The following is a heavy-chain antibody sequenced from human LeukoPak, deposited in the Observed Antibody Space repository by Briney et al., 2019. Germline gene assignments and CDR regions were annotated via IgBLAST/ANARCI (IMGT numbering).Heavy chain of an antibody. CDR1: GYAFTGYY. CDR2: MNPNSGDT. J-gene: IGHJ4*02. CDR3: ARVADYSPGLTNVPY. D-gene: IGHD1-26*01. V-gene: IGHV1-2*02. Sequence: ASVKVSCKASGYAFTGYYMHWVRQAPGQGLEWMGWMNPNSGDTTYAQKFPGRVTMTRGTSISTAYMELSRLRSDDTAVYYCARVADYSPGLTNVPYWGQGTLVTVSS.